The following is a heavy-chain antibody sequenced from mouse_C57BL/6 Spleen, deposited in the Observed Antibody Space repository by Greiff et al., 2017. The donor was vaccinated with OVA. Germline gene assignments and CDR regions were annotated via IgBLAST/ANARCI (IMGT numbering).Heavy chain of an antibody. CDR3: ARAPGSSYYFDY. CDR1: GYSITSGYD. V-gene: IGHV3-1*01. Sequence: EVQLVESGPGMVKPSQSLSLTCTVTGYSITSGYDWHWIRHFPGNKLEWMGYISYSGSTNYNPSLKSRISITHDTSKNHFFLKLNSVTTEDTATYYCARAPGSSYYFDYWGQGTTLTVSS. CDR2: ISYSGST. J-gene: IGHJ2*01. D-gene: IGHD1-1*01.